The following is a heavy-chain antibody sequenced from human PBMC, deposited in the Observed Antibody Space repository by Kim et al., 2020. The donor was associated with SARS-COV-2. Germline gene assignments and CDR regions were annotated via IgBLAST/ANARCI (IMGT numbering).Heavy chain of an antibody. Sequence: GGSLRLSCAASGFTVSSNYMSWVRQAPGKGLEWVSVIYSGGSTYYADSVKGRFTISRDNSKNTLYLQMNSLRAEDTAVYYCASRARDYCSSTSCYEMSGDYYYYGMDVWGQGTTVTVSS. J-gene: IGHJ6*02. CDR2: IYSGGST. D-gene: IGHD2-2*01. CDR3: ASRARDYCSSTSCYEMSGDYYYYGMDV. CDR1: GFTVSSNY. V-gene: IGHV3-53*01.